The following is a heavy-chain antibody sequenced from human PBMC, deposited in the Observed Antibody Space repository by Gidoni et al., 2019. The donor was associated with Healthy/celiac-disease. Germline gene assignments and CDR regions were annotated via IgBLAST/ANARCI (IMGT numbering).Heavy chain of an antibody. CDR3: AREGAYGDLTDLDY. J-gene: IGHJ4*02. V-gene: IGHV3-7*03. CDR2: IKQDGSEK. CDR1: GFTFSSYW. D-gene: IGHD4-17*01. Sequence: EVQLVESGGGLVQPGGSLRLSCAASGFTFSSYWMSWVRQAPGKGLEWVANIKQDGSEKYYVDSVKGRFTISRDNAKNSLYLQMNSLRAEDTAVYYCAREGAYGDLTDLDYWGQGTLVTVSS.